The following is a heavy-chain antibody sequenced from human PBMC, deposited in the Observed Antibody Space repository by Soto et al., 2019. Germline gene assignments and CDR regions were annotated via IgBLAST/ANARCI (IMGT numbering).Heavy chain of an antibody. Sequence: QDQLVQSGTEVKKPGDSVRVSCKAVGYTFNTYYVHWVRQAPGQGLEWMGIINPSGGPTSYAQSFQGRVTMTSDTSTGTVYMELSSLTSDDTAVSFCAFGRPAASSWLDPWGQGTLVSVSS. J-gene: IGHJ5*02. CDR3: AFGRPAASSWLDP. V-gene: IGHV1-46*02. CDR2: INPSGGPT. CDR1: GYTFNTYY. D-gene: IGHD2-2*01.